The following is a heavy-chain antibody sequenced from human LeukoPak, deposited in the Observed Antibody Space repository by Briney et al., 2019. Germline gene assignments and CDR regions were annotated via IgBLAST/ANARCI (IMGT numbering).Heavy chain of an antibody. CDR3: ARGSYSGSYYWD. V-gene: IGHV4-4*02. D-gene: IGHD1-26*01. CDR2: INHSGST. J-gene: IGHJ4*02. CDR1: GGSISSSNW. Sequence: SETLSLTCAVSGGSISSSNWWSWIRQPPGKGLEWIGEINHSGSTNYNPSLKSRVTISVDTSKNQFSLKLSSVTAADTAVYYCARGSYSGSYYWDWGQGTLVTVSS.